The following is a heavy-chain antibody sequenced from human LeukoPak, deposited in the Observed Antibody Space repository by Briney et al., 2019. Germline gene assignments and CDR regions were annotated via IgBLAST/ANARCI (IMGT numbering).Heavy chain of an antibody. D-gene: IGHD3-10*01. Sequence: ASVKVSCKASGYTFTGYYMHWVRQAPGQGLEWMGWINPNSGGTNYAQKFQGRVTMTRDTSISTAYMELRSLRSDDTAVYYCARAHYYGSGSYYSGYYYAMDVWGQGTTVTVSS. J-gene: IGHJ6*02. CDR2: INPNSGGT. CDR1: GYTFTGYY. CDR3: ARAHYYGSGSYYSGYYYAMDV. V-gene: IGHV1-2*02.